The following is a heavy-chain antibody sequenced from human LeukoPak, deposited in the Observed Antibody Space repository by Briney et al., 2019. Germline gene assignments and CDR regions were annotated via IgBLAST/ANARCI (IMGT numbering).Heavy chain of an antibody. CDR2: IKSKTESGTT. J-gene: IGHJ4*02. Sequence: KTGGSLRLSCAGTGLTFSNAWMNWVRQAPGKGLEWVGRIKSKTESGTTDYAVPVKGRFTISTDDSENMLYLQMNNLKTEDTAVYYCTANYDFWSGYIEYWGKGTLVTVSS. CDR1: GLTFSNAW. D-gene: IGHD3-3*01. V-gene: IGHV3-15*01. CDR3: TANYDFWSGYIEY.